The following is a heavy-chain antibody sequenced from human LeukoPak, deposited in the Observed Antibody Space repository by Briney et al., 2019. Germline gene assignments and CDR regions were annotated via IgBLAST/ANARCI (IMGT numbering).Heavy chain of an antibody. CDR3: ARKDSLPLGYLDL. CDR2: INWNGGST. V-gene: IGHV3-20*04. J-gene: IGHJ5*02. Sequence: PGGSLRLSCTASGFTFDDYDMSWVRQAPGMGLEWVAGINWNGGSTTYADAVKGRVTISRHNGKNALYLHMNSLRDEDTALYYCARKDSLPLGYLDLWGKGPLVTVSS. D-gene: IGHD6-13*01. CDR1: GFTFDDYD.